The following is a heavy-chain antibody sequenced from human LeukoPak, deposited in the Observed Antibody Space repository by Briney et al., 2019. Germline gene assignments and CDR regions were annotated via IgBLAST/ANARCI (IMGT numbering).Heavy chain of an antibody. Sequence: PGGSLRLSCVASGFTFSSYWMSWVRQAPGKWLEWVANINQDGSEKYDVDSAKGRFTISRDNAKNSLYLQMNSLRVEDTAMYYFARGGGGDGSGWSTTDYWGQGTLVTISS. V-gene: IGHV3-7*01. D-gene: IGHD6-19*01. CDR3: ARGGGGDGSGWSTTDY. CDR1: GFTFSSYW. J-gene: IGHJ4*02. CDR2: INQDGSEK.